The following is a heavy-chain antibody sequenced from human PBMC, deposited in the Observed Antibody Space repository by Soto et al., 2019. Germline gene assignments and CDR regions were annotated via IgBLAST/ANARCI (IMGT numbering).Heavy chain of an antibody. Sequence: TSETLSLTCTVSGGSISSYYWSWIRQPPGKGLEWIGYIFYSGSTNYNPSLKSRVTISVDTSKNQFSLKLSSVTAADTAVYYCARRYGSAFDIWGHGTMVTVSS. CDR2: IFYSGST. D-gene: IGHD4-17*01. V-gene: IGHV4-59*01. J-gene: IGHJ3*02. CDR1: GGSISSYY. CDR3: ARRYGSAFDI.